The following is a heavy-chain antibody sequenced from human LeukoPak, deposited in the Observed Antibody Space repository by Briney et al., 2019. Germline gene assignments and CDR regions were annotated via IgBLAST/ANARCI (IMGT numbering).Heavy chain of an antibody. CDR2: MYFSGST. J-gene: IGHJ4*02. Sequence: SETLSLTCTVSGGSISSYYWGWVRQPPGKGLEWIGSMYFSGSTYYNAALKIRLTISVDTSKNQFSLKLSSVTAADTAVYYCVRVVVAATVHYSDYWGQGTLVTVSS. V-gene: IGHV4-39*07. CDR3: VRVVVAATVHYSDY. D-gene: IGHD2-15*01. CDR1: GGSISSYY.